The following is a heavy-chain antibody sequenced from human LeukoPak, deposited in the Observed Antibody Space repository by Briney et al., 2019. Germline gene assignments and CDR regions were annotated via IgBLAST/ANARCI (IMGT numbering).Heavy chain of an antibody. CDR2: ISAYNGNT. CDR1: GYTFTSYG. V-gene: IGHV1-18*01. CDR3: ARDRDYGDYVYYGMDV. D-gene: IGHD4-17*01. Sequence: ASVKVSCKASGYTFTSYGISWVRQAPGQGLEWMGWISAYNGNTNYAQKLQGRVTMTTDTSTSTAYMELRSLRSDDTAVYYCARDRDYGDYVYYGMDVWGQGTTVTVSS. J-gene: IGHJ6*02.